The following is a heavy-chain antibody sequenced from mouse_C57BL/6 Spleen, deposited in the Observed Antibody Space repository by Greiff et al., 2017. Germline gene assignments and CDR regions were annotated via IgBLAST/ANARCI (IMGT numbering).Heavy chain of an antibody. V-gene: IGHV1-55*01. CDR3: ARTGYYYGSSHYYAMDY. J-gene: IGHJ4*01. D-gene: IGHD1-1*01. CDR2: IYPGRGST. CDR1: GYTFTSYW. Sequence: QVQLKQPGAELVKPGASVKMSCKASGYTFTSYWITWVKQRPGQGLEWIGDIYPGRGSTNYNEKFKSKATLTVDTSSSTAYMQLSSLTSEDSAVYYCARTGYYYGSSHYYAMDYWGQGTSVTVSS.